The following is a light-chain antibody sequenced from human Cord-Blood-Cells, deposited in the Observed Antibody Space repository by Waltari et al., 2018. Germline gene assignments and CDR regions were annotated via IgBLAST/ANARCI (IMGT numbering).Light chain of an antibody. CDR1: SGSVSPSYY. CDR3: VLYMGSGIWV. V-gene: IGLV8-61*01. Sequence: QTVVTQEPPFSVSPGGTVTLTCGLSSGSVSPSYYPSWYQQTPGQAPRTLIYSTNTRSSGVPDRFSGSILGNKAALTITGAQADDESDYYCVLYMGSGIWVFGGGTKLTVL. J-gene: IGLJ3*02. CDR2: STN.